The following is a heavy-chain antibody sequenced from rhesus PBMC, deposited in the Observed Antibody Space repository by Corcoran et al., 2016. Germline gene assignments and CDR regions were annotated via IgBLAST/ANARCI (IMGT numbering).Heavy chain of an antibody. D-gene: IGHD4-23*01. V-gene: IGHV4-165*02. Sequence: QVQLQESGPGLVKPSETLSLTCAVSGGSISGYYWNWFRQTPGKGLEGIGYIGGSRGSNYYNPARKSRVTSSTDTSKNQFALKLSAVTAADTAVYYCARNGEGYSNEVTVWGRGVLVTVSS. CDR2: IGGSRGSN. CDR1: GGSISGYY. J-gene: IGHJ5-2*02. CDR3: ARNGEGYSNEVTV.